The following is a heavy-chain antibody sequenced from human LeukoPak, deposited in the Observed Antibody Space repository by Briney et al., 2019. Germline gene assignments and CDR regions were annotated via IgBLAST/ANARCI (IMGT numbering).Heavy chain of an antibody. CDR1: GGSISSHY. J-gene: IGHJ4*02. D-gene: IGHD6-13*01. V-gene: IGHV4-4*07. Sequence: SETLSLTCTVSGGSISSHYWSWVRQPAGKGLEWIGRIHTSGITNYNPSLKSRVTMSVDTSKNQFSLKLSSVTAADTAVYYCAREGTGFIAAAGTSFDYWGQGTLVTVSS. CDR3: AREGTGFIAAAGTSFDY. CDR2: IHTSGIT.